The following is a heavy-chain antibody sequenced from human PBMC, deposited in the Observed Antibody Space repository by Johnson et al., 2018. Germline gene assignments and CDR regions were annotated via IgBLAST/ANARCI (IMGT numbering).Heavy chain of an antibody. J-gene: IGHJ3*02. CDR1: GFTFGDYA. V-gene: IGHV3-49*03. Sequence: QLVESGGGLVQPGRSLRLSCTASGFTFGDYAMSWFRQAPGKGLEWVGVIGSRAFGATTEYAASVKGRFTISREDSKSIGYLQMNSLKTEDTAVYYCKSGRTSAFDIWGQGTMVTVSS. D-gene: IGHD1-26*01. CDR2: IGSRAFGATT. CDR3: KSGRTSAFDI.